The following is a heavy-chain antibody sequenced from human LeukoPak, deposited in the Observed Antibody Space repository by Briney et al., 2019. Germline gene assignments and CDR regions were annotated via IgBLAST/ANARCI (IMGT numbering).Heavy chain of an antibody. J-gene: IGHJ4*02. V-gene: IGHV3-23*01. CDR2: ISGSGSGGST. D-gene: IGHD5-24*01. Sequence: GGSLRLSCAASGFIFSSYSMSWVRQAPGKGLEWVSSISGSGSGGSTYYADSVKGRFTISRDNSKNTLYLQMNSLIAEDTAVYYCAKSGYNRFDYWGQGTRVTVSS. CDR1: GFIFSSYS. CDR3: AKSGYNRFDY.